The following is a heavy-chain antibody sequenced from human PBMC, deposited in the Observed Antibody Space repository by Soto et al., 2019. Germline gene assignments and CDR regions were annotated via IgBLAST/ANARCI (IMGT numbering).Heavy chain of an antibody. V-gene: IGHV1-46*01. CDR3: AKNGQPPYYYYGLDV. D-gene: IGHD2-8*01. CDR2: INPSGGST. J-gene: IGHJ6*02. CDR1: GYTFTSYY. Sequence: GASVKVSCKASGYTFTSYYMHWVRQAPGQGLEWMGIINPSGGSTSYAQKFQGRVTMTRDTSTTTAYMELRSLTSDDTAVYYCAKNGQPPYYYYGLDVWGQGTKVTVSS.